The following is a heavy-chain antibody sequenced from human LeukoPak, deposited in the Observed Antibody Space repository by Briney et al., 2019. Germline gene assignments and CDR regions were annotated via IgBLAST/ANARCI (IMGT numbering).Heavy chain of an antibody. D-gene: IGHD4-17*01. J-gene: IGHJ4*02. V-gene: IGHV3-30*18. CDR3: AKDYYGDYSHFDY. CDR1: GFTFSSYG. Sequence: GRSLRLSCAASGFTFSSYGMHWVRQAPGKGLEWVAVISYDGSNKYYADSVKGRFTISRDNSKNTLYLQMNNLRAEDTAVYYCAKDYYGDYSHFDYWGQGTLVTVSS. CDR2: ISYDGSNK.